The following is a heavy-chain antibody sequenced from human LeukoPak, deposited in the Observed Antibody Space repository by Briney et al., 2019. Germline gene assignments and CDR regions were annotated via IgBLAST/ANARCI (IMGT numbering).Heavy chain of an antibody. Sequence: PGGSLRLSCAASGFTFSSYAMPWVRQAPGKGLEWVSAISGSGGSTYYADSVKGRFTISRDNSKNTLYLQMNSLRAEDTAVYYCANGFGVVGWVYYGMDVWGQGTTVTVSS. CDR3: ANGFGVVGWVYYGMDV. D-gene: IGHD3-3*01. CDR1: GFTFSSYA. CDR2: ISGSGGST. V-gene: IGHV3-23*01. J-gene: IGHJ6*02.